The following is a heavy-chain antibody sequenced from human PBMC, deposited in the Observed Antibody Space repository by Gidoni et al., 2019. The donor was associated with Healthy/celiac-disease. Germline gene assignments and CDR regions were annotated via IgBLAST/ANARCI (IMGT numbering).Heavy chain of an antibody. CDR2: INHSGST. CDR3: ARSRGVRSPYLIQLWSSFDY. Sequence: QVQLQQWGAGLLKPSETLSLTCAVYAGSFSGYSCRLIRQPPGKGLEWIREINHSGSTNYNPSLKSRVTISVDTSKNQFSLKLSSVTAADTAVYYCARSRGVRSPYLIQLWSSFDYWGQGTLVTVSS. CDR1: AGSFSGYS. J-gene: IGHJ4*02. D-gene: IGHD5-18*01. V-gene: IGHV4-34*01.